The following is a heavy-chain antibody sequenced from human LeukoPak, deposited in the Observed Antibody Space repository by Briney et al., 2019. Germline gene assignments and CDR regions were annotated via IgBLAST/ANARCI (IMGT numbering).Heavy chain of an antibody. CDR2: INPNSGDT. CDR1: EYTFSVYH. J-gene: IGHJ4*02. V-gene: IGHV1-2*02. Sequence: GASVKVSCKASEYTFSVYHIHWVRLAPGQGLEWMAWINPNSGDTNYAQKFQGRVTMTRDTSISTVYMEVSSLRFDDTAVYYCALIPSGSWAFDFRGQGTLVSVSS. D-gene: IGHD6-13*01. CDR3: ALIPSGSWAFDF.